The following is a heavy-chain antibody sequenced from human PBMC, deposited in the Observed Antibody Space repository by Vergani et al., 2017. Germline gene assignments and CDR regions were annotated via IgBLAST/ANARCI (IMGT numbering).Heavy chain of an antibody. Sequence: QVRLEESGPGLVKPSETLSLTCSVSGYSIGSGYYWAWIRQPPGEGLQWLTSIHNRGNTYHNPSLKSRVSVSLDTSNNRFSLNLTSVTATDTAVYYFARSQGDYLYFDLWGPGSLVPVSS. CDR3: ARSQGDYLYFDL. J-gene: IGHJ2*01. V-gene: IGHV4-38-2*01. CDR1: GYSIGSGYY. CDR2: IHNRGNT. D-gene: IGHD4-17*01.